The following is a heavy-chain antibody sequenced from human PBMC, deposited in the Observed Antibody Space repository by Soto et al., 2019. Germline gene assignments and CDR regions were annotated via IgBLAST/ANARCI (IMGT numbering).Heavy chain of an antibody. V-gene: IGHV1-69*13. CDR3: ARDLESITIFGVVTRYFDY. CDR2: IIPIFGTA. D-gene: IGHD3-3*01. CDR1: GGTFSSYA. J-gene: IGHJ4*02. Sequence: GASVKVSCKASGGTFSSYAISWVRQAPGQGLEWMGGIIPIFGTANYAQKFQGRVTITADESTSTAYMELSSLRSEDTAVYYCARDLESITIFGVVTRYFDYWGQGTLVTVSS.